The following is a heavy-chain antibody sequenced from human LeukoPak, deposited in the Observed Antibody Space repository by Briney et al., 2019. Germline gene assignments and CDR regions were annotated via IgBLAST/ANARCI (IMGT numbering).Heavy chain of an antibody. CDR1: GGSFSGYY. CDR3: ARGRYYGSGSYYNY. Sequence: PSETLSLTCAVYGGSFSGYYWSWIRQPPGKGLEWIGEINHSGSTNYNPSLKIRVTISVDTSKNQFSLKLSSVTAADTAVYYCARGRYYGSGSYYNYWGQGTLVTVSS. D-gene: IGHD3-10*01. CDR2: INHSGST. J-gene: IGHJ4*02. V-gene: IGHV4-34*01.